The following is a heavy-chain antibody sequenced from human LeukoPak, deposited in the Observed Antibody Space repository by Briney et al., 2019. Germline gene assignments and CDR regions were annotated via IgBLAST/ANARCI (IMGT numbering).Heavy chain of an antibody. D-gene: IGHD6-13*01. J-gene: IGHJ4*02. CDR1: GGSFSGYY. CDR3: ARTGAASTFDY. Sequence: PSETLSLTCAVYGGSFSGYYWSWIRQPPGKGLEWIGEINHSGSTNYNPSLKSRVTISVDTSKNQFSLQLSSVTPEDTAVYSCARTGAASTFDYWGQGTLVTVSS. CDR2: INHSGST. V-gene: IGHV4-34*01.